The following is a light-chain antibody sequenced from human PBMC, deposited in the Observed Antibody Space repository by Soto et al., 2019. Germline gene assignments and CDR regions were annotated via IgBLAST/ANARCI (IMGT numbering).Light chain of an antibody. CDR3: QQYNDNWT. J-gene: IGKJ1*01. Sequence: DIQMTQSPSTLSASVGDRVTITCRASQSISSWLAWYQQKPGPAPKLLIYKASTLQTGVPSRFSCSGSGTEFTLTISSLQPNDFATYYCQQYNDNWTFGQGTKVEIK. CDR2: KAS. CDR1: QSISSW. V-gene: IGKV1-5*03.